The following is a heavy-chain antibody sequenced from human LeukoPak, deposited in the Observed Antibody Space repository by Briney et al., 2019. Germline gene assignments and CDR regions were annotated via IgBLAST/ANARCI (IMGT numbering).Heavy chain of an antibody. CDR2: IYTSGST. J-gene: IGHJ5*02. V-gene: IGHV4-4*09. D-gene: IGHD3-9*01. CDR3: AREGYDILTGYYRYNWFDP. CDR1: GGSISSYY. Sequence: SETLSLTCTVSGGSISSYYWSWIRQPPGKGLEWIGYIYTSGSTNYNPSLKSRVTISVDTSKNQFSLELSSVTAADTAVYYCAREGYDILTGYYRYNWFDPWGQGTLVTVSS.